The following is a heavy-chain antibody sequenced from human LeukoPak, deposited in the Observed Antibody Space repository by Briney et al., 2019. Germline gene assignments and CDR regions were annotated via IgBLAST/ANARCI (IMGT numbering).Heavy chain of an antibody. V-gene: IGHV1-18*01. Sequence: ASAKVSCKASGYTFTSYGISWVRQAPGQGLEWMGWISAYNGNTNYAQKLQGRVTMTTDTSTSTAYMELRSLRSDDTAVYYCARAPHAYYYDSSGSNYFDYWGQGTLVTVSS. D-gene: IGHD3-22*01. J-gene: IGHJ4*02. CDR2: ISAYNGNT. CDR3: ARAPHAYYYDSSGSNYFDY. CDR1: GYTFTSYG.